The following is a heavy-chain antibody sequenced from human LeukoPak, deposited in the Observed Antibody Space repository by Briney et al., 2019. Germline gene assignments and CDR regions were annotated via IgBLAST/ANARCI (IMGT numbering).Heavy chain of an antibody. J-gene: IGHJ3*02. Sequence: PGGTLRLSCAASGFTFSTYGMGWVRQAPGKGLEWVSGISWNSGSIGYADSVKGRFTISRDNAKNSLYLQMNSLRAEDTALYYCAKSISPLLLWFGELGGAFDIWGQGTMVTVSS. D-gene: IGHD3-10*01. V-gene: IGHV3-9*01. CDR1: GFTFSTYG. CDR3: AKSISPLLLWFGELGGAFDI. CDR2: ISWNSGSI.